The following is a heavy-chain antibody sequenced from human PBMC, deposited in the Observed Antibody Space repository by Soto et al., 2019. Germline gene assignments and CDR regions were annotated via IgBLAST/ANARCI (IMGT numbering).Heavy chain of an antibody. CDR2: ISWNSGSI. Sequence: DVQLVESGGGLVQPGRSLRLSCAASGFTFDDYAMHWVRQAPGKGLEWVSGISWNSGSIGYADSVKGRFTISRDNAKNXLXXQMNSLRAEDTALYYCAKDNGIAVAGTRRGGAFDIWGQGTMVTVSS. V-gene: IGHV3-9*01. CDR3: AKDNGIAVAGTRRGGAFDI. J-gene: IGHJ3*02. CDR1: GFTFDDYA. D-gene: IGHD6-19*01.